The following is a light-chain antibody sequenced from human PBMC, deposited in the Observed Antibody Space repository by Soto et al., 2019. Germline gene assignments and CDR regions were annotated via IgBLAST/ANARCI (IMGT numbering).Light chain of an antibody. Sequence: QSVLTQPPSVSGAPGQRVTISCTGNNSNIGAGYDVQWYQQLPGTAPKLLIYGNSNRPSGVPDRFSGSKSGTSASLAITGLQSEDEADFYCQSYDSSLSSYVFGTGTKLTVL. V-gene: IGLV1-40*01. CDR2: GNS. J-gene: IGLJ1*01. CDR1: NSNIGAGYD. CDR3: QSYDSSLSSYV.